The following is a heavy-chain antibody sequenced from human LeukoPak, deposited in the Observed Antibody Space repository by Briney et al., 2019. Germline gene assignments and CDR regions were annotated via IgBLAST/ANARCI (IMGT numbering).Heavy chain of an antibody. CDR2: IYTSGST. CDR1: SGSISRHY. J-gene: IGHJ3*02. D-gene: IGHD3-22*01. V-gene: IGHV4-4*07. CDR3: ARAYSTYYYDSSGYLGAFDI. Sequence: SETLSLTCTVSSGSISRHYWSWIRQPAGKGLEWIGRIYTSGSTNYNPSLKSRVTMSVDTSKNQFSLKLSSVTAADTAVYYCARAYSTYYYDSSGYLGAFDIWGQGTMATVSS.